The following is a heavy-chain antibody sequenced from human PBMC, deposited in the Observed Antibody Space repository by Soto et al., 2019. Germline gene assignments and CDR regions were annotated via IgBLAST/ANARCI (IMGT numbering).Heavy chain of an antibody. Sequence: SGGSLRLSCAASGFTFGCSAMHWVRQASGKGLEWVGHIRSKTNSYATAYAESVKGRFTISRDDSMNTAYLQMNSLKTEDTAVYFCTRQTDAVQWLVVPTDYNFDYWGQGTLVTVSS. CDR2: IRSKTNSYAT. D-gene: IGHD6-19*01. CDR1: GFTFGCSA. J-gene: IGHJ4*02. CDR3: TRQTDAVQWLVVPTDYNFDY. V-gene: IGHV3-73*01.